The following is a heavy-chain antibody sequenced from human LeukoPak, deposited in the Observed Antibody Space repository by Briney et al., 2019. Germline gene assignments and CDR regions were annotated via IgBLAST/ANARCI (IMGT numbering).Heavy chain of an antibody. D-gene: IGHD2-15*01. Sequence: SETLSLTCTVSGGSISSSSYYWGWIRQPPGKGLEWIGSIYYSGSTYYNPSLKSRVTISVDTFKNQFSLKLSSVTAADTAVYYCARWRGYCSGGSCYDRGQGTLVTVSS. V-gene: IGHV4-39*07. CDR3: ARWRGYCSGGSCYD. CDR1: GGSISSSSYY. CDR2: IYYSGST. J-gene: IGHJ4*02.